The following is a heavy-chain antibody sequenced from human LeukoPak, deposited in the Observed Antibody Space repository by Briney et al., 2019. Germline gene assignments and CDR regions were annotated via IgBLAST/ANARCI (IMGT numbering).Heavy chain of an antibody. D-gene: IGHD1-26*01. CDR2: IYTSGST. V-gene: IGHV4-4*07. CDR1: GGSISSYY. CDR3: ARVVSGGPSTYYYYMDV. J-gene: IGHJ6*03. Sequence: SETLSLTCTVSGGSISSYYWSWIRQPAGKGLEWIGRIYTSGSTSYNPSLKSRVTMSVDTSKNQFSLKLSSVTAADTAVYYCARVVSGGPSTYYYYMDVWGKGTTVTVSS.